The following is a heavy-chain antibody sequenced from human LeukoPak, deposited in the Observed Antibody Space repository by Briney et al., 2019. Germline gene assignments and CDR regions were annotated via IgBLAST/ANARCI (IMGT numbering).Heavy chain of an antibody. CDR3: ASIGYAFSVFDY. CDR2: IYYSGST. Sequence: PSETLSLTCTVSGGSIGSYYWSWIRQPPGKGLEWIGYIYYSGSTNYNPSLKSRVTISVDTSKNQFSLKLSSVTAADTAVYYCASIGYAFSVFDYWGQGALVTVSS. V-gene: IGHV4-59*01. D-gene: IGHD5-12*01. CDR1: GGSIGSYY. J-gene: IGHJ4*02.